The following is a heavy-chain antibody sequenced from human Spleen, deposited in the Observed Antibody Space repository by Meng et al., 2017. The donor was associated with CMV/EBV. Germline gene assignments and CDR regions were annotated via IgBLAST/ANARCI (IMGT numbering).Heavy chain of an antibody. CDR2: ISSSGSTI. D-gene: IGHD7-27*01. Sequence: GESLKISCAASGFTFSDYYMSWIRQAPGKGLEWVSYISSSGSTIYYADSVKGRFTISRDNAKNSLYLQMNSLRAEDTAVYYCARVHWGNWGLFDYWGQGTLVTVSS. V-gene: IGHV3-11*04. CDR1: GFTFSDYY. CDR3: ARVHWGNWGLFDY. J-gene: IGHJ4*02.